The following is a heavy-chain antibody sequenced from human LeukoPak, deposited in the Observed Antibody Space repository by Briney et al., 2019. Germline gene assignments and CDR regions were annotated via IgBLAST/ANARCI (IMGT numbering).Heavy chain of an antibody. D-gene: IGHD2-21*02. Sequence: GGSLRLSCTASGFTFSSYAMNWVGQAPGKGLEWVSGISGSGDRTHYADSVKGRFTISRDNSKNTLYLQMNTLRAEDTTVYYCAKGSTCGGDCYYFEYWGQGTLVTVSS. J-gene: IGHJ4*02. CDR2: ISGSGDRT. CDR3: AKGSTCGGDCYYFEY. CDR1: GFTFSSYA. V-gene: IGHV3-23*01.